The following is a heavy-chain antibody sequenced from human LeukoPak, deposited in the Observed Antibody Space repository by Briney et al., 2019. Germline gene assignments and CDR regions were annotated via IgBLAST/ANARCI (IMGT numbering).Heavy chain of an antibody. CDR3: ARDVGGNLDY. V-gene: IGHV3-7*05. Sequence: GGSLRLSCAASGFTFSTYWMAWVRQAPGKGLEWVANIKEDGSQRNYVDSVRGRFIVSRDNDKNLLYLQMNSLRAEDTAVYHCARDVGGNLDYWGQGILVTVSS. D-gene: IGHD1-26*01. CDR2: IKEDGSQR. J-gene: IGHJ4*02. CDR1: GFTFSTYW.